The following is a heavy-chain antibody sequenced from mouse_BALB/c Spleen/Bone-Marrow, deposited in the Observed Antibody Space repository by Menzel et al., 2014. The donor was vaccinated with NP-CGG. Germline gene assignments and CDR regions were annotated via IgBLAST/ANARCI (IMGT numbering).Heavy chain of an antibody. D-gene: IGHD2-3*01. Sequence: VQLKDSGPELVTPGASVKIPCKASGYTFTDYNIDWVKQSHGKSLEWIGDINPNNGGTIYNQKFEGKATLTVDKSSSTAYMELRSLTSEDTAAYYCARRGWAMDYWGQGTSVTVSS. J-gene: IGHJ4*01. CDR3: ARRGWAMDY. CDR1: GYTFTDYN. CDR2: INPNNGGT. V-gene: IGHV1-18*01.